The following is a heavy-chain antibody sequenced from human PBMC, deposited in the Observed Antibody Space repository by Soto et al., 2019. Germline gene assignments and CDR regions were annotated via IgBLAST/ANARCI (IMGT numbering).Heavy chain of an antibody. CDR2: IHYSETI. Sequence: QVQLQESGPGLVKASQTLSLTCTVSGASVNSGDYYCSLFRQPPWSGLEWIGYIHYSETIYYNPSLKSRVQILVEKFKHQFSLEVSSVTAAYTAVYYCARANRYYDYPDIWAQGTTVTVSS. CDR1: GASVNSGDYY. CDR3: ARANRYYDYPDI. J-gene: IGHJ3*02. V-gene: IGHV4-30-4*01. D-gene: IGHD3-22*01.